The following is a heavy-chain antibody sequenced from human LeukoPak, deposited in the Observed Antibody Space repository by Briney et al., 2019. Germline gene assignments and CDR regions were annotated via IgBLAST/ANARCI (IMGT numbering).Heavy chain of an antibody. V-gene: IGHV1-69*01. D-gene: IGHD1-14*01. Sequence: GASVKVSCKASGGTFSSYAISWVRQAPGQGLEWMGGIIPIFGTANYAQKFQGRVTITADESTSTAYMELSSLRSEDTAVYYCASYKGVSYYYYGMDVWGQGTTVTVSS. CDR2: IIPIFGTA. CDR3: ASYKGVSYYYYGMDV. J-gene: IGHJ6*02. CDR1: GGTFSSYA.